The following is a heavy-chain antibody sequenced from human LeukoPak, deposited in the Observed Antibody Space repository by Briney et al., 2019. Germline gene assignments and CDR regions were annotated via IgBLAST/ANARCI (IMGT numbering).Heavy chain of an antibody. Sequence: PSETLSLTCAVYGGSFSGYYWSWIRQPPGKGLEWIGEINRSGSTNYNPSLKSRISISVDTSKNQFSLKLSSVTAADTAVYYCVGLTMLRGGITTFSVWGQGILVTVSS. CDR3: VGLTMLRGGITTFSV. J-gene: IGHJ4*02. D-gene: IGHD3-10*01. V-gene: IGHV4-34*01. CDR1: GGSFSGYY. CDR2: INRSGST.